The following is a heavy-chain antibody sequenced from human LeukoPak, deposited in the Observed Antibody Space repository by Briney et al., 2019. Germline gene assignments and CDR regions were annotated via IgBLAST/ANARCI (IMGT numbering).Heavy chain of an antibody. Sequence: PSETLSLTCTVSGGSISSGSYYWSWIRQPAGKGLEWIGRVYTSGSTNYNPSLKSRVTISVDTSKNQFSLKLSSVTAADTAVYYCARDNPSSSWYFDYWGQGTLVTVSS. J-gene: IGHJ4*02. CDR3: ARDNPSSSWYFDY. V-gene: IGHV4-61*02. CDR1: GGSISSGSYY. D-gene: IGHD6-13*01. CDR2: VYTSGST.